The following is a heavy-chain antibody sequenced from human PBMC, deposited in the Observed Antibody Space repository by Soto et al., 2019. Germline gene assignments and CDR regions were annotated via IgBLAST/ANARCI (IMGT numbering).Heavy chain of an antibody. Sequence: QVQLQESGPGLVKPSQTLSLTCTVSGGSISSGGYYWSWIRQHPGKGLEWIGYIYYSGSTYYNPSLKSRVTISVDTSKNQFSLKLSSVTAADTAVYYCAREEPDNGSGSLIDYWGQGTLVTVSS. CDR3: AREEPDNGSGSLIDY. CDR2: IYYSGST. V-gene: IGHV4-31*03. CDR1: GGSISSGGYY. J-gene: IGHJ4*02. D-gene: IGHD3-10*01.